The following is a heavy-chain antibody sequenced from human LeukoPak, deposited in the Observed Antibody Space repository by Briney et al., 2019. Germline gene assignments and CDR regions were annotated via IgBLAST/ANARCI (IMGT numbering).Heavy chain of an antibody. D-gene: IGHD3-22*01. Sequence: ASVKVSCKASGYTFTGYYMHWVRQAPGQGLEWMGWINPNSGGTNDAQKFQGRVTMTRDTSISTAYMELSRLRSDDTAVYYCARGILIDYYDSSGYLAYFDYWGQGTLVTVSS. CDR1: GYTFTGYY. CDR2: INPNSGGT. J-gene: IGHJ4*02. CDR3: ARGILIDYYDSSGYLAYFDY. V-gene: IGHV1-2*02.